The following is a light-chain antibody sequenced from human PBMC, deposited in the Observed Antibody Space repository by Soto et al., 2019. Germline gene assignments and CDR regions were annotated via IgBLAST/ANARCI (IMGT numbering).Light chain of an antibody. CDR3: AAWDDSVSGWV. Sequence: QSVLTQPPSASGTPGQRVTIACSGSSSNIGNNYAYWYQQLPGTAPKLLIYSNNQRPAGVPDRFSGSKSGTSASLATSGLRSEDEAYYYCAAWDDSVSGWVFGEGTQLTVL. CDR2: SNN. J-gene: IGLJ3*02. V-gene: IGLV1-47*02. CDR1: SSNIGNNY.